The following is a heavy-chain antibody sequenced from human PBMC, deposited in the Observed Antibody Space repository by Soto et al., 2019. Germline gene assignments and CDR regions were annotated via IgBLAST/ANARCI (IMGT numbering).Heavy chain of an antibody. Sequence: GGSLRLSCAASGFTFSNAWINWVRQAPGKGLEWVGRIKSKTDGGTTDFAAPVKGRFAISRDDSKNMVYLQMNSLKTEDTAVYYCTTGVANDYIWGSYRYETTDYSYFYYWGQGTLVTVSS. CDR2: IKSKTDGGTT. V-gene: IGHV3-15*07. D-gene: IGHD3-16*02. J-gene: IGHJ4*02. CDR1: GFTFSNAW. CDR3: TTGVANDYIWGSYRYETTDYSYFYY.